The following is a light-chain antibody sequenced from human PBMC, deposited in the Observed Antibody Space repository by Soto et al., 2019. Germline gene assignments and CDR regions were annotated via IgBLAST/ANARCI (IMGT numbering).Light chain of an antibody. CDR2: RAS. CDR3: LQYHNLWA. J-gene: IGKJ4*02. CDR1: QNIYSN. Sequence: IVMTQSPATLSVSPGESATLSCRASQNIYSNIAWYQQRPGQAPRLLIYRASTRAPGVPARFSGSGSGTDFSLTISSLPSEDFAVYSCLQYHNLWAFGRGTQVEIK. V-gene: IGKV3-15*01.